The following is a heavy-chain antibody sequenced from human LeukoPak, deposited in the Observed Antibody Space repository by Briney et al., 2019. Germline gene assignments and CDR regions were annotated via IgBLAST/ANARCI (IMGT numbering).Heavy chain of an antibody. V-gene: IGHV1-2*02. J-gene: IGHJ4*02. CDR1: GYTFTGYY. D-gene: IGHD6-6*01. Sequence: ASVKVSCKASGYTFTGYYMHWVRQAPGQGLEWMGWINPNSGCTNYAQKFQGRVTMTRDTSISTAYMELSRLRSDDTAVYYCARDPSYSSSFGAIDYWGQGTLVTVSS. CDR2: INPNSGCT. CDR3: ARDPSYSSSFGAIDY.